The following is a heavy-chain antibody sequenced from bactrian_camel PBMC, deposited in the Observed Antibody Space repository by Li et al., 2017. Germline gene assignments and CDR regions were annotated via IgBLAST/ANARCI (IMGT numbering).Heavy chain of an antibody. V-gene: IGHV3S5*01. Sequence: VQLVESGGGSVQAGGSQRLSCAASGYTSSFYYMSWVRQAPGKALEWVASVERDGSGAYYGGAAKGRFTISRNTAKTTVYLQMNSLKPEDTAMYYCSKGDTKGQGTQVTVS. J-gene: IGHJ4*01. CDR1: GYTSSFYY. CDR2: VERDGSGA.